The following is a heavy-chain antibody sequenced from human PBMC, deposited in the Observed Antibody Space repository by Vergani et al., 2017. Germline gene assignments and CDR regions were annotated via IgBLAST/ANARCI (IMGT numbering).Heavy chain of an antibody. CDR2: INSSGGST. Sequence: QVQLVQSGAEVKKPGASVKVSCKASGYTFTSYYMHWVRQATGQGLEWMGIINSSGGSTSYAQKFQGRVTMARDTSRSTVYMELSSLRSEDTAVYYCARGYCSSTSCYTVDYWGQGTLVTVSS. J-gene: IGHJ4*02. D-gene: IGHD2-2*02. CDR1: GYTFTSYY. CDR3: ARGYCSSTSCYTVDY. V-gene: IGHV1-46*01.